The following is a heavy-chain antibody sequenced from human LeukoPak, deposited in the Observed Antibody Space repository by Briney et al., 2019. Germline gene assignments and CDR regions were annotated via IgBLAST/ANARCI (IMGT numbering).Heavy chain of an antibody. CDR1: GFTFSSYS. CDR2: ISSSSSTI. CDR3: ASISRNYFDY. J-gene: IGHJ4*02. Sequence: GGSLRLSCAASGFTFSSYSMNWVRQAPGKGLEWVSYISSSSSTIYYADSVKGRFTISRDNAKNSLYLQMNSLRAEDTAVYYCASISRNYFDYWGQGTLVTVSS. V-gene: IGHV3-48*01.